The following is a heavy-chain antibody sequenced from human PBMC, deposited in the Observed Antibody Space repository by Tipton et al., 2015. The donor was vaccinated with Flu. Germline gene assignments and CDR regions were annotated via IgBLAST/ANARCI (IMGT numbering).Heavy chain of an antibody. CDR3: AKVLFGWVES. J-gene: IGHJ5*01. CDR2: IYYTGYP. D-gene: IGHD4/OR15-4a*01. Sequence: TLSLTCTVSGGSISSISHYWGWIRQAPGRGLEWVGSIYYTGYPYYNSSLKSRLAMSIDTSKKQFSLRLSSVTAADTAVYYCAKVLFGWVESWAQGTLVTVSS. V-gene: IGHV4-39*07. CDR1: GGSISSISHY.